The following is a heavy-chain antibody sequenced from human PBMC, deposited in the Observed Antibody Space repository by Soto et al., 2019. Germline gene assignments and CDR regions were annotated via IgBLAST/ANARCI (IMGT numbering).Heavy chain of an antibody. Sequence: GASVKVSCKASGYGFTAYDINWVRQASGQGLEWMGWMNPINGAAGSARRFQGRISMTRNTATGTAYLELTSLRSDDSAFYYCGRGPSPRAPAGGTPYYYAMDVWGQGTTVTVSS. D-gene: IGHD6-13*01. CDR1: GYGFTAYD. V-gene: IGHV1-8*02. CDR2: MNPINGAA. CDR3: GRGPSPRAPAGGTPYYYAMDV. J-gene: IGHJ6*02.